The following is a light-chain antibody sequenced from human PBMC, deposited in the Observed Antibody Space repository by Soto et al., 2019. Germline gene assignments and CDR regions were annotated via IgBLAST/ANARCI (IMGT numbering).Light chain of an antibody. CDR2: DAS. V-gene: IGKV3-11*01. CDR3: QQRSSWPLIT. J-gene: IGKJ5*01. Sequence: EIVLTQSPATLSLSPGERATLSCRASQSVSSYLAWYQQKPGQAPRLLIYDASNRATGIPARFSGSGSGTDFTLTTSSLEPEDFAVYYCQQRSSWPLITFGQGTRLEIK. CDR1: QSVSSY.